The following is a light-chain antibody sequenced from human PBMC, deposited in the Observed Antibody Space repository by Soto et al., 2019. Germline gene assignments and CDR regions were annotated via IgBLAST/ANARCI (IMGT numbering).Light chain of an antibody. J-gene: IGLJ1*01. CDR1: SSDVGGYNF. CDR2: DVN. Sequence: QSALTQPPSASGSPGQSVTISCTGTSSDVGGYNFVSWYQHHPGKAPKVLIFDVNKRPSGVPDRFSGSKSGNTASLTVSGLQAEDEADYYFSSHAGSDNPFVFGAGTKVTVL. CDR3: SSHAGSDNPFV. V-gene: IGLV2-8*01.